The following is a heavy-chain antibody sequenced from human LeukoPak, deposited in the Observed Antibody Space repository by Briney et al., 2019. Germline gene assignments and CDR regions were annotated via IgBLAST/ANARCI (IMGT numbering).Heavy chain of an antibody. V-gene: IGHV1-46*01. CDR2: INPSGGST. CDR3: ARDLMRRNWFDP. CDR1: GYTFTSYY. Sequence: ASVKVSCKASGYTFTSYYMHWVRQAPAQGLEWMGIINPSGGSTSYAQKFQGRVTMTRDTSTSTVYMELSSLRSEDTAVYYCARDLMRRNWFDPWGQGTLVTVSS. J-gene: IGHJ5*02.